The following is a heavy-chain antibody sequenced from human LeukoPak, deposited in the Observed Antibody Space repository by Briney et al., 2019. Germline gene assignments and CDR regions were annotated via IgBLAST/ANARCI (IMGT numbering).Heavy chain of an antibody. D-gene: IGHD6-19*01. V-gene: IGHV4-34*01. CDR1: GXSFSGYY. Sequence: SETLSLTCAVYGXSFSGYYWRRIPQPPGKGLEWIGEINHSGSTNYNPSLKSRVTISVDTSKNQFSLKLSSVTAADTAVYYGARDHITKLIAVAGPRTFDPWGQGILVTVSS. CDR2: INHSGST. J-gene: IGHJ5*02. CDR3: ARDHITKLIAVAGPRTFDP.